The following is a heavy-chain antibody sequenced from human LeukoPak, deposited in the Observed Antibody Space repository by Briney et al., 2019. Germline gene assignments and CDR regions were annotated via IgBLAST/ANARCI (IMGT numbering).Heavy chain of an antibody. CDR3: AKSYFDYSTYYSYYFNL. D-gene: IGHD4-11*01. Sequence: PSETLSLTCTVSGGSIRNYYWSWIRQPAGKGLEWIGRIYTSGTNYNPSLMSRVTMSVDTSKNQFSLKLSSVTAADTAVYYCAKSYFDYSTYYSYYFNLWGQGALVTVSS. V-gene: IGHV4-4*07. CDR2: IYTSGT. J-gene: IGHJ4*02. CDR1: GGSIRNYY.